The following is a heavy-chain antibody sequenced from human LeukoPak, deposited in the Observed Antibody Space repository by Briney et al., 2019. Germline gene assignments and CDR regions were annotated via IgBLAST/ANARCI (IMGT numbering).Heavy chain of an antibody. CDR2: ICGSGDNT. D-gene: IGHD3-22*01. V-gene: IGHV3-23*01. CDR3: AKGSYYDSSGSFYFDY. CDR1: GFTFSSYA. Sequence: GGSLRLSCSASGFTFSSYAMSWVRQAPGKGLEWVSGICGSGDNTYYADSVKGRFTISRDNSKNTLYVQVNSLGTEDTAAYYCAKGSYYDSSGSFYFDYWGQGTLVNVSS. J-gene: IGHJ4*02.